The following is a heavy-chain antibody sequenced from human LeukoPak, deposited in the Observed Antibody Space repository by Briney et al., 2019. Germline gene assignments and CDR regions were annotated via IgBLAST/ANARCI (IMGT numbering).Heavy chain of an antibody. J-gene: IGHJ4*02. D-gene: IGHD6-19*01. Sequence: EASVKVSCKASGYTFTSYGISWVRQAPGQGLEWMGWISAYNGNTNYAQKLQGRVTMTTDTSTSTAYMELRNLRSDGTAVYYCARDRGSIAVAGTVYWGQGTLVTVSS. CDR2: ISAYNGNT. V-gene: IGHV1-18*01. CDR3: ARDRGSIAVAGTVY. CDR1: GYTFTSYG.